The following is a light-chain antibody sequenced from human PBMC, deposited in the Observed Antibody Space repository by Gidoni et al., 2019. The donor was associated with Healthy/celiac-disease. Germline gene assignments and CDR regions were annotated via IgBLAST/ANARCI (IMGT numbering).Light chain of an antibody. CDR2: AAA. V-gene: IGKV1-39*01. Sequence: IQMTQSPSSLSASVGDRLTIPCRASQSISSYLNWYQQKPGKSPKLLIYAAASLQIGVPSRFSGSGSGTDFTLTISSLQPEEFATYYCQQSYSTPGLTFXGXTKVEIK. J-gene: IGKJ4*01. CDR1: QSISSY. CDR3: QQSYSTPGLT.